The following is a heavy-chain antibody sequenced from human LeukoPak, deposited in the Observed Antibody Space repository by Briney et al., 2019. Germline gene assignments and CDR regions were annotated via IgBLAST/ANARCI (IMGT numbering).Heavy chain of an antibody. CDR3: AKDWYSSSWSIFDY. D-gene: IGHD6-13*01. J-gene: IGHJ4*02. V-gene: IGHV3-23*01. Sequence: GSLRLSCAASGFTFSSYGMSWVRQAPGKGLEWVSAISGSGGSTFYADSVKGRFTISRDNSKNTLYLQMNSLRAEDTAVYYCAKDWYSSSWSIFDYWGQGTLVTVSS. CDR2: ISGSGGST. CDR1: GFTFSSYG.